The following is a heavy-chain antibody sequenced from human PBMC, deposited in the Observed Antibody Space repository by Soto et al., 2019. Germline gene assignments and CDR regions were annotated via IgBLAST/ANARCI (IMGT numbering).Heavy chain of an antibody. J-gene: IGHJ6*02. D-gene: IGHD2-2*01. Sequence: ASVNVSCKASGYTFTGYYMHWVRQAPGQGLEWMGWINPNSGGTKYAQKFQGWVTMTRDTSISTAYMELSRLRSDDTAVYYCARGAYIVVVPAATLGYYYYGMDVWGQGTTVTVSS. CDR1: GYTFTGYY. CDR3: ARGAYIVVVPAATLGYYYYGMDV. CDR2: INPNSGGT. V-gene: IGHV1-2*04.